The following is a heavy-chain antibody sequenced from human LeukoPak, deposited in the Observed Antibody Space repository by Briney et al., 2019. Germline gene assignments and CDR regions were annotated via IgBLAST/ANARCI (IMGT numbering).Heavy chain of an antibody. Sequence: GGSLRLSCAASGFTFSSYAMSWVRQAPGKGLEWVSAISGSGGSTYYADSVKGRFTISRDNSKNTLYLQMNSLRAEDTAVYYCAKDLGVVILRGYFDYWGQGTLVTVSS. D-gene: IGHD3-3*01. CDR1: GFTFSSYA. CDR3: AKDLGVVILRGYFDY. J-gene: IGHJ4*02. V-gene: IGHV3-23*01. CDR2: ISGSGGST.